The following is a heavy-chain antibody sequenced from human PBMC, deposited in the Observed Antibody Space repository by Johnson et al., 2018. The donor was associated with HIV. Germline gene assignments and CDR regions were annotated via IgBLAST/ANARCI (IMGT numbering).Heavy chain of an antibody. CDR2: IRYDGSNT. D-gene: IGHD6-13*01. V-gene: IGHV3-30*02. J-gene: IGHJ3*02. CDR3: ARDYSTCYVFDI. Sequence: QVQLVESGGGVVQPGGSLRLSCAASGFTFSDYGIHWVRQAPGKGLEWVSFIRYDGSNTYYADSVKGRFTISRDNSKNTLYLQMNSLRLEDTAVYYCARDYSTCYVFDIWGQGTMVTVSS. CDR1: GFTFSDYG.